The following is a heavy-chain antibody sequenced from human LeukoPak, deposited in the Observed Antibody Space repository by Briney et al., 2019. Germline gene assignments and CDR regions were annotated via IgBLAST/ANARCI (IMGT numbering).Heavy chain of an antibody. J-gene: IGHJ4*02. CDR3: AKDRVVVFFGPPREPPDY. V-gene: IGHV3-30*18. D-gene: IGHD2-15*01. CDR1: GFTFSSYG. CDR2: ISYDGSNK. Sequence: PGGSLRLSCAASGFTFSSYGMPWVRQAPGKGLEWVAVISYDGSNKYYADSVKGRFTISRDNSKNTLYLQMNSLRAGDTAVYYCAKDRVVVFFGPPREPPDYWGQGTLVTVSS.